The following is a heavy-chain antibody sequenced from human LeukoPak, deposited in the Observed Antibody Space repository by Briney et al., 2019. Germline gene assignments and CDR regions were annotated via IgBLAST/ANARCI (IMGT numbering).Heavy chain of an antibody. CDR1: GFTFSTYA. V-gene: IGHV3-23*01. D-gene: IGHD5-18*01. CDR2: ISKSGGNT. J-gene: IGHJ4*02. Sequence: PGGSLRLSCAASGFTFSTYAMSWVRQAPGKGLEWVSAISKSGGNTYYADSVKGRFTISRDNSKNSMYLQMNILGPEDTAVYYCARDTWWDGGYSYVGRNFDYWGQGTLVTVSS. CDR3: ARDTWWDGGYSYVGRNFDY.